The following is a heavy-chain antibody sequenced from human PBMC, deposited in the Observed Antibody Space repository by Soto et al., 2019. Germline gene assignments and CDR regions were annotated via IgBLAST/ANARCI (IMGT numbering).Heavy chain of an antibody. V-gene: IGHV3-30*03. Sequence: QVQLVESGGGVVQPGRSLRLSCAASGFTFSNYGIHWVRQAPGKGLEWVAVISYSGSKKMYGDSVKGRFTISRDNSKNTLFLQMNSLRPEDTAVYHCARDSGSNSVDPWGQGTLVTVSS. CDR3: ARDSGSNSVDP. CDR2: ISYSGSKK. J-gene: IGHJ5*02. D-gene: IGHD3-22*01. CDR1: GFTFSNYG.